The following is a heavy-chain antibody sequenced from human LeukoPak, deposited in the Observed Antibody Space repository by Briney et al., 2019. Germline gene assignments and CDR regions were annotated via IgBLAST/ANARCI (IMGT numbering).Heavy chain of an antibody. CDR2: IKSKTGGGTT. V-gene: IGHV3-15*01. CDR3: ATSYGGFFDY. J-gene: IGHJ4*02. Sequence: GGSLRLSCAASGFTFSNAWMNWVRQAPGKGLEWVGRIKSKTGGGTTDYAAPVKGTFTISRDDSKNTLYLQRNSLKTEDTAVYYCATSYGGFFDYWGQGTLVTVSS. D-gene: IGHD4-23*01. CDR1: GFTFSNAW.